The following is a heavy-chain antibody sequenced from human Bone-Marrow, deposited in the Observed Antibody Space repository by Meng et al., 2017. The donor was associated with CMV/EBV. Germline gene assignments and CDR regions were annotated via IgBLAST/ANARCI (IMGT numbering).Heavy chain of an antibody. CDR1: GVTYSDYT. CDR2: ISGSSSYI. CDR3: ARDLLIAPYYYYGMGV. V-gene: IGHV3-21*06. D-gene: IGHD3-22*01. J-gene: IGHJ6*01. Sequence: GGSLMLSCTASGVTYSDYTMNRVRQAPGKGLEWVSSISGSSSYIYFAHSVKGRFTISRDNAKNSLYLQMNSLRADDPAVYYCARDLLIAPYYYYGMGVWGPG.